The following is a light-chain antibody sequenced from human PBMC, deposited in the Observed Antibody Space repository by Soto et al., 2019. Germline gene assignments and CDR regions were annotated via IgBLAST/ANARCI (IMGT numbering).Light chain of an antibody. V-gene: IGLV2-14*01. CDR3: CSYAGDYMFV. CDR1: SSDVGGYNY. Sequence: QSALTQPASVSGSPGQSITISCTGTSSDVGGYNYVSWYQLHPGKAPKLMVYEVSNRPSGVSNRFSGSKSGNTASLTISGLQAEDEADYYCCSYAGDYMFVFGTGTKVTVL. CDR2: EVS. J-gene: IGLJ1*01.